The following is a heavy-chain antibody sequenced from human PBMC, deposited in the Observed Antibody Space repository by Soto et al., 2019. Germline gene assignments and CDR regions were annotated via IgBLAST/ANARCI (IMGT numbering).Heavy chain of an antibody. CDR2: INAGNGNT. V-gene: IGHV1-3*01. Sequence: ASVKVSCKASGYTFTSYAMHWVRQAPGQRLEWMGWINAGNGNTKYSQKFQGRVTITRDTSASTAYMELSSLRSEDTAVYYCARDVEMATIRYYFDYWGQGTLVTVS. J-gene: IGHJ4*02. CDR3: ARDVEMATIRYYFDY. D-gene: IGHD5-12*01. CDR1: GYTFTSYA.